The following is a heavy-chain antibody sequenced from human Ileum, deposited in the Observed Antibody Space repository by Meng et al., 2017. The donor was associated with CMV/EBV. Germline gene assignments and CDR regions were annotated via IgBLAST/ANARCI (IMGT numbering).Heavy chain of an antibody. V-gene: IGHV3-74*01. CDR1: GFIFSTSW. CDR2: INSDGSST. D-gene: IGHD2-2*01. Sequence: CAASGFIFSTSWMRCVRQAPGKGLVWVSRINSDGSSTAYADSVKGRFTISRDNAKNTLYLQMNSLRAEDTAVYYCARDVVIVPAAMAYWGQGTLVTVSS. CDR3: ARDVVIVPAAMAY. J-gene: IGHJ4*02.